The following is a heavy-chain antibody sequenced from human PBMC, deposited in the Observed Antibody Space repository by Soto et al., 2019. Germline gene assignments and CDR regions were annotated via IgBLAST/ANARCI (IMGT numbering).Heavy chain of an antibody. V-gene: IGHV1-69*12. CDR3: ARPIQYDYDRSGQSAWFDP. CDR1: GGTFSSYA. J-gene: IGHJ5*02. D-gene: IGHD3-22*01. CDR2: IIPIFGTA. Sequence: QVQLVQSGAEVKKTGSSVKGSCQASGGTFSSYAISWVRQAPGHGLEWMGGIIPIFGTANDAQKFQGRVTITADESTSTDYMALSSLRSEDTAVYYCARPIQYDYDRSGQSAWFDPWGQGTLVTVSS.